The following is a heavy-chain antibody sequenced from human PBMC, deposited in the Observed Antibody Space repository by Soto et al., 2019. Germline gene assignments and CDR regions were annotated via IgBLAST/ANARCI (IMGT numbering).Heavy chain of an antibody. D-gene: IGHD3-16*01. CDR1: GGAFSTYA. CDR2: VIPLFGTS. CDR3: ARELKAGGHFGMDV. J-gene: IGHJ6*02. V-gene: IGHV1-69*06. Sequence: QVQLVQSGAEVKELGSSVKVACQASGGAFSTYAISWVRQAPGQGLEWMGGVIPLFGTSNYLPKFQGRVSIAADRSTETVYMELSRLRFDDTAVYFCARELKAGGHFGMDVWGQGTTVTVSS.